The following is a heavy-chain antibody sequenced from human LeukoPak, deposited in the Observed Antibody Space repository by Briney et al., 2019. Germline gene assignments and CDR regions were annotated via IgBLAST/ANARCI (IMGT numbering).Heavy chain of an antibody. Sequence: GGSLRLSCAASGFIFSSYAMHWVRQAPGKGLEWVSAISGSGGTAYYADSVKGRFTISRDNSKNTLYLQMNSLRAENTAVYYCAKKGYYDGSGYYMYYFDHWGQGALVTVSS. D-gene: IGHD3-22*01. CDR3: AKKGYYDGSGYYMYYFDH. V-gene: IGHV3-23*01. CDR1: GFIFSSYA. CDR2: ISGSGGTA. J-gene: IGHJ4*02.